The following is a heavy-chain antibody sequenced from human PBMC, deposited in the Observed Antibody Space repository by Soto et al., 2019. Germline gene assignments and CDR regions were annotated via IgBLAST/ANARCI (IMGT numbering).Heavy chain of an antibody. V-gene: IGHV3-7*03. D-gene: IGHD3-3*01. J-gene: IGHJ6*02. CDR2: IKQDGSEE. CDR3: VRTHFDSWSFGLYGRDV. CDR1: GQTFNRYW. Sequence: DVQLAESGGGLVQPGGSLRLSCVASGQTFNRYWMSWVRQAPGKGLEWVANIKQDGSEEYYVDSVKGRFTISRDNAKKSLYLQMNSLRAGATAMYGCVRTHFDSWSFGLYGRDVGGQGTTVIVSS.